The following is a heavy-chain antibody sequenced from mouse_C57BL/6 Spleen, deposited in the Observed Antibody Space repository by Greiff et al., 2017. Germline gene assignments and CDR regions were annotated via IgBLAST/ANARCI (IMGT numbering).Heavy chain of an antibody. CDR3: TRKDYYGSRTDYFDY. V-gene: IGHV1-15*01. Sequence: VKLQESGAELVRPGASVTLSCKASGYTFTDYEMHWVKQTPVHGLEWIGAIDPETGGTAYNQKFKGKAILTADKSSSTAYMELRSLTSEDSAVYYCTRKDYYGSRTDYFDYWGQGTTLTVSS. CDR2: IDPETGGT. CDR1: GYTFTDYE. J-gene: IGHJ2*01. D-gene: IGHD1-1*01.